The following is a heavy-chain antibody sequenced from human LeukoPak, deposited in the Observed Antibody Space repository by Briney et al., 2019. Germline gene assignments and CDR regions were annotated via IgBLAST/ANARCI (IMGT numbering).Heavy chain of an antibody. CDR2: INPNSGGT. D-gene: IGHD2-15*01. V-gene: IGHV1-2*02. CDR1: GYTFTGYY. Sequence: ASVKVSCKASGYTFTGYYMHWVRQAPGQGREWMGWINPNSGGTNYAQKFQGRVTMTRDTSISTAYMELSRLRSDDTAVYYCARDSRYCSGGSCYSFDYWGQGTLITVSS. J-gene: IGHJ4*02. CDR3: ARDSRYCSGGSCYSFDY.